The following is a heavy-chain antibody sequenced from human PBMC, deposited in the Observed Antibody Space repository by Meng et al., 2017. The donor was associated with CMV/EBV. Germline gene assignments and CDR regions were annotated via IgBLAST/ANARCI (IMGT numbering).Heavy chain of an antibody. V-gene: IGHV4-59*05. D-gene: IGHD1-7*01. CDR1: GFTFSSYSMN. CDR3: ARIMAGTTSYGMDI. J-gene: IGHJ6*02. Sequence: ESLKISCAASGFTFSSYSMNWVRQAPGKGLEWIGSIFYSGRAFYNPSLKSRISISVDTSKNQFSLKLSSVTAADTAVYYCARIMAGTTSYGMDIWGQGTTVTVSS. CDR2: IFYSGRA.